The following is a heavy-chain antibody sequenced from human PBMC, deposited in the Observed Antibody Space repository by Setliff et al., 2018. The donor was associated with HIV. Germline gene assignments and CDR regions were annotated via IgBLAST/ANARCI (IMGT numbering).Heavy chain of an antibody. Sequence: SETLSLTCTVSGGSISSSGPGYYWGWVRQAPGGGLEWIGSVYYSGSTYYNPSLKSRVTISLDTSKNQFSLKLSSVTAADTAVYYCATCRHRPSNWFDPWGQGTVVTVSS. V-gene: IGHV4-39*01. CDR3: ATCRHRPSNWFDP. CDR2: VYYSGST. J-gene: IGHJ5*02. CDR1: GGSISSSGPGYY.